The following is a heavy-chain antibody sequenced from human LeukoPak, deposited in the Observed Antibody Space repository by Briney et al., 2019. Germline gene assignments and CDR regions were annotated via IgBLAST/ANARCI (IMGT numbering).Heavy chain of an antibody. D-gene: IGHD3-22*01. J-gene: IGHJ4*02. Sequence: PGGSLRLSCAASGLTFRNAWMTWVRQAPGKGLEWVGLIKSKADGETTHYAAPVKGRFTILRDDSKNTMYLQMNSLKTEDTAVYYCTTRKYDSRYFGDYWGQGTLVTVSS. CDR3: TTRKYDSRYFGDY. CDR2: IKSKADGETT. V-gene: IGHV3-15*01. CDR1: GLTFRNAW.